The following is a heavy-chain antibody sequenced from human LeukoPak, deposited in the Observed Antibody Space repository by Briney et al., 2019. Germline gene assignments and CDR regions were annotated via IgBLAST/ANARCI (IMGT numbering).Heavy chain of an antibody. D-gene: IGHD1-26*01. V-gene: IGHV1-46*01. CDR1: GYTITSYY. J-gene: IGHJ5*02. CDR3: ARVSGSYWTGDWFDP. Sequence: ASVKVSCKASGYTITSYYMHWVRQAPGQGLEWMGIINPSGGSTSYAQKFQGRVTMTRDTSTSTVYMELSSLRSEDTAVYYCARVSGSYWTGDWFDPWGQGTLVTVSS. CDR2: INPSGGST.